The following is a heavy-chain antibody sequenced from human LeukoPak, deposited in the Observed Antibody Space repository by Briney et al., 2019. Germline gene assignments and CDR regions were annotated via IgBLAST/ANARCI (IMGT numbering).Heavy chain of an antibody. CDR2: ISESGDSK. CDR1: GFTFSDYH. D-gene: IGHD4-11*01. Sequence: GGSLRLSYATSGFTFSDYHMSWIRQAPGKGLEWVSDISESGDSKFYTDSVKGRFTISRDNGKKSMYLQMNSLRAEDTAVYYCARRTYSNYFFDYWGQGTLVTVSS. J-gene: IGHJ4*02. CDR3: ARRTYSNYFFDY. V-gene: IGHV3-11*01.